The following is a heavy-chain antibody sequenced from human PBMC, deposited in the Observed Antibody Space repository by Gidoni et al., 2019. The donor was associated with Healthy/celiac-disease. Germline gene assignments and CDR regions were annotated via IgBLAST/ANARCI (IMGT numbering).Heavy chain of an antibody. Sequence: QLQLQASGPGLVKPSETLSLTCTVPGGSISSSSYYWGWIRQPPGKGLEWIGSIYYSGSTYYNPSLKSRVTISVDTSKNQFSLKLSSVTAADTAVYYCARLYYGGNSVYFDYWGQGTLVTVSS. CDR2: IYYSGST. J-gene: IGHJ4*02. V-gene: IGHV4-39*01. D-gene: IGHD4-17*01. CDR3: ARLYYGGNSVYFDY. CDR1: GGSISSSSYY.